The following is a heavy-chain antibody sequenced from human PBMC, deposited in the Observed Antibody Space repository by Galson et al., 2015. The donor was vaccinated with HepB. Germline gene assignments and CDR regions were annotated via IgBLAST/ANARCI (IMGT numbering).Heavy chain of an antibody. CDR1: GYTFTSYG. Sequence: VKVSCKASGYTFTSYGISWVRQAPGQGLEWMGWISAYNGNTNYAQKLQGRVTMTTDTSTRTAYMELRSLRSDDTAVYYCARDDDGAAAGNYYGMDVWGQGTTVTVSS. D-gene: IGHD6-13*01. J-gene: IGHJ6*02. V-gene: IGHV1-18*01. CDR2: ISAYNGNT. CDR3: ARDDDGAAAGNYYGMDV.